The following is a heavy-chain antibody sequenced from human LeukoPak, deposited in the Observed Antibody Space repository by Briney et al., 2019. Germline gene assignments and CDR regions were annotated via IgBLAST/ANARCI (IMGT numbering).Heavy chain of an antibody. D-gene: IGHD4-17*01. CDR3: ARVLLPAYGDHAFDY. CDR1: GYSFTSYA. J-gene: IGHJ4*02. V-gene: IGHV1-3*01. Sequence: ASVKVSCKASGYSFTSYAIHWMRQAPGQRLEWMGWINAGNGNTKYSQKFQGRVTFTRDTSANIVYMELTSLRSEDTAVYYCARVLLPAYGDHAFDYWAREPWSPSPQ. CDR2: INAGNGNT.